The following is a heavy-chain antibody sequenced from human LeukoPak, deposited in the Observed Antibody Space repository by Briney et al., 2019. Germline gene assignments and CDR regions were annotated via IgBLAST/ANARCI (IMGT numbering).Heavy chain of an antibody. CDR3: AKEVGSRLPFDY. J-gene: IGHJ4*02. Sequence: GGPLTLSRAPSGLPPSGLGTSWVRQAPGEGPEYVSDIGSGGAERYYADSVKGRFTICRDNSKNTLYLQMSSLSAEDRALYYCAKEVGSRLPFDYWGQGTLVTVSS. CDR1: GLPPSGLG. CDR2: IGSGGAER. V-gene: IGHV3-23*01. D-gene: IGHD4-11*01.